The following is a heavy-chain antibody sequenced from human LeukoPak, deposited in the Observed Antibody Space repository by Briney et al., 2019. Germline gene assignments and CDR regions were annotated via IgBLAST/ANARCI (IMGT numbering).Heavy chain of an antibody. CDR3: ARGRSNYYGMDV. CDR1: GGSISNGGYY. V-gene: IGHV4-31*03. CDR2: IQYSGST. J-gene: IGHJ6*02. Sequence: SQTLSLTCTVSGGSISNGGYYWSWIRQHPVKGLEWIGYIQYSGSTYYNPSLKSRVTISVDTSKNLFSLKVSSVTAADTAVYYCARGRSNYYGMDVWGQGTTVTVSS. D-gene: IGHD1-26*01.